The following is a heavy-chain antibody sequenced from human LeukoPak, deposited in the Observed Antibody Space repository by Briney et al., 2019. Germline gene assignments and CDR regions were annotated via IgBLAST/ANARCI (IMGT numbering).Heavy chain of an antibody. V-gene: IGHV1-8*01. CDR1: GYTFTSYD. CDR2: MNPNSGNT. J-gene: IGHJ3*02. D-gene: IGHD6-19*01. CDR3: AREDIAVAGIVDAFDI. Sequence: AASVKVSCKASGYTFTSYDINWVRQATGQGLEWMGWMNPNSGNTGYAQKFQGRVTMTRDTSISTAYMELSRLRSDDTAVYYCAREDIAVAGIVDAFDIWGQGTMVTVSS.